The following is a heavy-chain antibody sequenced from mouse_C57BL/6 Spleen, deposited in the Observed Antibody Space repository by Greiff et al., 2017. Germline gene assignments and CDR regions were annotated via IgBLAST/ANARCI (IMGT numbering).Heavy chain of an antibody. V-gene: IGHV3-6*01. Sequence: ESGPGLVKPSQSLSLTCSVTGYSITSGYYWNLIRQFPGNKLEWMGYISYDGSNNYNPFLKNRISITRDTSNNRFFLKLNSVTTEDTATYYCASESRGFAYWGQGTLVTVSA. J-gene: IGHJ3*01. CDR3: ASESRGFAY. CDR1: GYSITSGYY. CDR2: ISYDGSN.